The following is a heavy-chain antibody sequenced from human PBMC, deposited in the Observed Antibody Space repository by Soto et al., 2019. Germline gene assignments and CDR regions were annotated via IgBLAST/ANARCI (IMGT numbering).Heavy chain of an antibody. J-gene: IGHJ6*02. Sequence: PSETLSLTCTVSGGSIRNSGYYWSCIRQLPGKGLEWIGFISYSGSTDYAPSLKSRVTMSVDTSKNQFSLNLSSVTAADTAVYYCGRDAVTKRDFYYYGMDVWGRGTTVTVSS. CDR2: ISYSGST. CDR1: GGSIRNSGYY. CDR3: GRDAVTKRDFYYYGMDV. V-gene: IGHV4-31*03. D-gene: IGHD4-4*01.